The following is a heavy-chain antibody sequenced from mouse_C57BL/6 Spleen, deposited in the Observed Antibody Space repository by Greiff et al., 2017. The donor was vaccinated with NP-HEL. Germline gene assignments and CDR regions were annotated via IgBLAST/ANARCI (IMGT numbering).Heavy chain of an antibody. Sequence: QVQLKQSGAELVRPGASVTLSCKASGYTFTDYEMHWVKQTPVHGLEWIGAIDPETGGTAYNQKFKGKAILTADKSSSTAYMELRSLTSEDSAVYYCTSDGYPPFAYWGQGTLVTVSA. CDR1: GYTFTDYE. V-gene: IGHV1-15*01. J-gene: IGHJ3*01. CDR2: IDPETGGT. D-gene: IGHD2-3*01. CDR3: TSDGYPPFAY.